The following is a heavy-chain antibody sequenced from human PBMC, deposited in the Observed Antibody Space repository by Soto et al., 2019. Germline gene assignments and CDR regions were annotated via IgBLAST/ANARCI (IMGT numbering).Heavy chain of an antibody. CDR1: GGTFSSYA. CDR3: AHRPVVVVAATPHYCAMDV. V-gene: IGHV1-69*12. D-gene: IGHD2-15*01. Sequence: QVQLVQSGAEVKKPGSSVKVSCKASGGTFSSYAISWVRQAPGQGLEWMGGIIPIFGTANYAQKVQGRVTITADESTSTAYMELSSLRSEDTAVYYCAHRPVVVVAATPHYCAMDVWGQGTTVTVSS. J-gene: IGHJ6*02. CDR2: IIPIFGTA.